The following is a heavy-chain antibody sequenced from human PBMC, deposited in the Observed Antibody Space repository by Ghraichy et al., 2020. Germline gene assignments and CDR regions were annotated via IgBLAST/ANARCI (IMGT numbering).Heavy chain of an antibody. V-gene: IGHV3-21*01. CDR2: ISSSSSYI. CDR1: GFTFSSYS. J-gene: IGHJ4*01. CDR3: ARDPNLFVYFDY. D-gene: IGHD2-21*01. Sequence: GESLNISCAASGFTFSSYSMNWVRQAPGKGLEWVSSISSSSSYIYYADSVKGRFTLSRDNAKNSLYLQMSSLRAEDTAVYYCARDPNLFVYFDYWGHGTLVTVSS.